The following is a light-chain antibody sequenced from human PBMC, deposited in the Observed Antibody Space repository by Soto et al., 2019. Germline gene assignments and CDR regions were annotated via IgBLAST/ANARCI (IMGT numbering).Light chain of an antibody. CDR2: GAS. CDR3: HYYGRSPLP. Sequence: EIVLTQSPGTLSLPPGERANISCRASQRLSGSNVGWYQQRPGQAPSLLIYGASKRTTGVPDRFSGSGSGTDFTLTITRLEPEDFAVYYCHYYGRSPLPFGGGTKVEIK. CDR1: QRLSGSN. V-gene: IGKV3-20*01. J-gene: IGKJ4*01.